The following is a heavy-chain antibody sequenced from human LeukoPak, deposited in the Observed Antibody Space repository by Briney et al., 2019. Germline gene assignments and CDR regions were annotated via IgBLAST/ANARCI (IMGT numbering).Heavy chain of an antibody. Sequence: GESLKISCKGSGYIFTYYWIGWVRQMPGKGLEWMGIIYTGDSDTRYSPSFQGQVTISADKSISTAYLQWSSLKASDTATYYCARTTIVGATGDAFDIWGQGTMVTVSS. V-gene: IGHV5-51*01. J-gene: IGHJ3*02. CDR2: IYTGDSDT. CDR1: GYIFTYYW. CDR3: ARTTIVGATGDAFDI. D-gene: IGHD1-26*01.